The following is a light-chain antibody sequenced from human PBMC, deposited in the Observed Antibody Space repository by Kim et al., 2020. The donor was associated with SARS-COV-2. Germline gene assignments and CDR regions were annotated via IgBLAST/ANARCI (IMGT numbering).Light chain of an antibody. J-gene: IGLJ3*02. Sequence: GQRVTISVSGSSTNIASNTVNWYQQLPGTAPKLLIYSNNQRPSGVPGRFSGSKSGTSASLAISGLQSEDEADYYCAAWDDSLNGRWVFGGGTKLTVL. CDR3: AAWDDSLNGRWV. V-gene: IGLV1-44*01. CDR2: SNN. CDR1: STNIASNT.